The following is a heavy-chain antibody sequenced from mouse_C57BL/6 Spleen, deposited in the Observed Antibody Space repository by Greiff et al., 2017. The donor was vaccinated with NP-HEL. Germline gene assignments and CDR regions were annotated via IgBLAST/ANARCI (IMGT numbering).Heavy chain of an antibody. CDR1: GYTFTDYN. Sequence: EVQLQQSGPELVKPGASVKIPCKASGYTFTDYNMDWVKQSHGKSLEWIGDINPNNGGTIYNQKFKGKATLTVDMSSSTAYMELRSLTSEDTAVYYCARKVTHWYFDVWGTGTTVTVSS. CDR3: ARKVTHWYFDV. J-gene: IGHJ1*03. D-gene: IGHD2-2*01. V-gene: IGHV1-18*01. CDR2: INPNNGGT.